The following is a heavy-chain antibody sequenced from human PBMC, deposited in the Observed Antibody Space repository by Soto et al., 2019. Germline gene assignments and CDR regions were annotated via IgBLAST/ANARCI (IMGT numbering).Heavy chain of an antibody. Sequence: SETLSLTCTVSGGSISSGDYYWSWIRQPPGKGLEWIGYIYYSGSTYYNPSLKSRVTISVDTSKNQFSLKLSSVTAADTAVYYRARGTGTLGEYNWFDPWGQGTLVTVSS. CDR2: IYYSGST. D-gene: IGHD3-10*01. V-gene: IGHV4-30-4*01. J-gene: IGHJ5*02. CDR1: GGSISSGDYY. CDR3: ARGTGTLGEYNWFDP.